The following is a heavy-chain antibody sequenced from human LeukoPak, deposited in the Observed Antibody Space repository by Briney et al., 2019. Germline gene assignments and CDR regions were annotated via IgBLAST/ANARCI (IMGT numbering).Heavy chain of an antibody. Sequence: GGSLRLSCAGSGFTFSSYGMSWVRQAPGKGLEWVSAISGSGYNTYYADSVKGRFTISRDNAKNSLYLQMNSLRAEDTAVYYCAELGITMIGGVWGKGTTVTISS. V-gene: IGHV3-23*01. D-gene: IGHD3-10*02. CDR1: GFTFSSYG. J-gene: IGHJ6*04. CDR2: ISGSGYNT. CDR3: AELGITMIGGV.